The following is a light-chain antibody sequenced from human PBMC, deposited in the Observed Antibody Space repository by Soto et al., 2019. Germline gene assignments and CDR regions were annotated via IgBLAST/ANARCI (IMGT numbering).Light chain of an antibody. CDR3: SSFTSSMTNV. Sequence: QSALTQPASVSGSPGESITISCTGTSSDVGGYNSVSWYQHHPGNAPKLILYDVGDWPSGVSYRFSGSKSGNTASLTISGLQAADEADYFCSSFTSSMTNVFGSGTKVTVL. V-gene: IGLV2-14*03. CDR1: SSDVGGYNS. J-gene: IGLJ1*01. CDR2: DVG.